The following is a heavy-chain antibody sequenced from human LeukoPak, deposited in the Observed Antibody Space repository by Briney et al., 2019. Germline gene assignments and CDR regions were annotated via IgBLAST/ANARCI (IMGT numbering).Heavy chain of an antibody. J-gene: IGHJ4*02. V-gene: IGHV1-2*02. CDR3: ARGVKTGTTQSTW. CDR2: IDPNSGGT. Sequence: ASVKVSCKASGYTFTGYYMHWVRQAPGQGLEWMGWIDPNSGGTNYAQKFQGRVTMTRDTSISTAYMELSRLRSDDTAVYYCARGVKTGTTQSTWWGQGTLVTVSS. CDR1: GYTFTGYY. D-gene: IGHD1-7*01.